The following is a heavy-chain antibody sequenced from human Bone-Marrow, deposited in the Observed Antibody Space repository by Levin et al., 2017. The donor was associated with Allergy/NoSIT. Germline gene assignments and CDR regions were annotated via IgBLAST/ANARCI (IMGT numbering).Heavy chain of an antibody. CDR3: AREGITGTGDDYGMDV. Sequence: SQTLSLTCTVSGGSISSSYWSWIRQSPGKGLDWIGCIYNSGDTKYNPSLKSRVTMSVDTSKNQFSLNLSSVIAADTAIYYCAREGITGTGDDYGMDVWGQGTTVTVSS. J-gene: IGHJ6*02. D-gene: IGHD1-20*01. V-gene: IGHV4-59*01. CDR2: IYNSGDT. CDR1: GGSISSSY.